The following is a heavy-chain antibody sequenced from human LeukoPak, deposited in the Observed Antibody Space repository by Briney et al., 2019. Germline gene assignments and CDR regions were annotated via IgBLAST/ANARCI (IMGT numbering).Heavy chain of an antibody. CDR1: GYTFTGYY. D-gene: IGHD3-3*01. Sequence: ASVKVSCKASGYTFTGYYMHWVRQAPGQGLEWMGWINPNSGGTNYAQKFQGRVTMTRDTSISTAYMELSRLRSDDTAVYYCARGITIFGVVINLGYWGQRTLVTVSS. CDR2: INPNSGGT. J-gene: IGHJ4*02. CDR3: ARGITIFGVVINLGY. V-gene: IGHV1-2*02.